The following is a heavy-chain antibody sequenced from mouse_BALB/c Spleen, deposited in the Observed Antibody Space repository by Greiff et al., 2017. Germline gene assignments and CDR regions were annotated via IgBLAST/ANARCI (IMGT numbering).Heavy chain of an antibody. Sequence: QVQLQQPGAELVKPGASVKLSCKASGYTFTSYWMHWVKQRPGQGLEWIGEINPSNGRTNYNEKFKSKATLTVDKSSSTAYMQLSSLTSEDSAVYYCARRGTVVATDYFDYWGQGTTLTVSS. CDR2: INPSNGRT. CDR1: GYTFTSYW. V-gene: IGHV1S81*02. J-gene: IGHJ2*01. D-gene: IGHD1-1*01. CDR3: ARRGTVVATDYFDY.